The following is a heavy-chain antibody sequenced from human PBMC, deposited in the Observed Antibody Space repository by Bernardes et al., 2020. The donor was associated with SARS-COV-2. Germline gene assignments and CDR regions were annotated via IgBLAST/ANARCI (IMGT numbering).Heavy chain of an antibody. CDR1: GFIFGTYE. Sequence: GGSLRLSCATSGFIFGTYEMAWVRQAPGKGLELCSAITGSGGGTQSADSVKGRFTISRDNSKNTLYLQLNGLRADDTALYYCAKGVDYVITNPDYWCQGTLVTVSS. J-gene: IGHJ4*02. D-gene: IGHD3-22*01. CDR2: ITGSGGGT. V-gene: IGHV3-23*01. CDR3: AKGVDYVITNPDY.